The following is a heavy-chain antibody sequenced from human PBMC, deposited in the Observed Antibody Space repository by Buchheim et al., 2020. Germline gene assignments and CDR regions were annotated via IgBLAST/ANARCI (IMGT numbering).Heavy chain of an antibody. J-gene: IGHJ6*02. V-gene: IGHV3-30*18. Sequence: QEQLVESGGGVVQPGRSLRLSCAASGFTFSTYDMPWVRQAPGKGLEWVALISYDGSDKYYADSVKGRFTISRDNSKKTLYLQMNSLRAEDTAVYYCAKMYGNNYADDGMDVWGQGT. CDR1: GFTFSTYD. CDR2: ISYDGSDK. CDR3: AKMYGNNYADDGMDV. D-gene: IGHD4-11*01.